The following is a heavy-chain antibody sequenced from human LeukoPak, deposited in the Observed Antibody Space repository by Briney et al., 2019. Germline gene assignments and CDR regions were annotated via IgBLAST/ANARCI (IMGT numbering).Heavy chain of an antibody. CDR2: IYYSGNT. V-gene: IGHV4-59*12. J-gene: IGHJ3*02. D-gene: IGHD1-26*01. Sequence: SETLSLTCTVSGGSLSGYYWVWIRQPPGKGLEWIGYIYYSGNTNYNPSLKSRVAISVDTSKNQFSLKLSSVTAADTAVYYCARVGVGARGENAFDIWGQGTMVTVSS. CDR1: GGSLSGYY. CDR3: ARVGVGARGENAFDI.